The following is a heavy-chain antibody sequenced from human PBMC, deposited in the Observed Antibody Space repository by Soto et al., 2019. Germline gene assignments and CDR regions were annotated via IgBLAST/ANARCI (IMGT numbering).Heavy chain of an antibody. D-gene: IGHD2-2*01. CDR1: GFTFRGYG. CDR3: ARNRGSCSGTTCYFDY. CDR2: IWDDGSNK. V-gene: IGHV3-33*01. J-gene: IGHJ4*02. Sequence: GGFLRLSCAASGFTFRGYGMHWVRQAPGKGLEWVAVIWDDGSNKYYADSVKGRFTISRDNSKNTLYLQMDSLRAEDTAVYYCARNRGSCSGTTCYFDYWGQGALVTVSS.